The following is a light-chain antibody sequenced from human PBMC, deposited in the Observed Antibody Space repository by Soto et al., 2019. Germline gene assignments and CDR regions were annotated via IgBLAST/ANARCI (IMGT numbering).Light chain of an antibody. CDR1: QTVSSNY. CDR2: GAS. Sequence: EIVLTQSPGTLSLSPGERATLSCRASQTVSSNYLAWYQQRPGQAPRLLIYGASSRATDIPDRFSGSGSGTDFTLTISSLQPEDFATYYCQQSYSTPQTFGQGTKVDIK. CDR3: QQSYSTPQT. V-gene: IGKV3-20*01. J-gene: IGKJ1*01.